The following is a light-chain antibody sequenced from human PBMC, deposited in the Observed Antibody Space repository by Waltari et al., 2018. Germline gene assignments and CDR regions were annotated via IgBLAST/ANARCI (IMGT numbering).Light chain of an antibody. CDR3: QSYDSTTQV. CDR1: SGSIVHHY. Sequence: NFVLTQPHSVSGSPGETVIISCTRSSGSIVHHYVQWYQQRPGSAPTTLIYEDNHRASGVPDRFSGSIAGSSNSASLTISGLKSEDEADYFCQSYDSTTQVFGTGTKVTVL. J-gene: IGLJ1*01. V-gene: IGLV6-57*03. CDR2: EDN.